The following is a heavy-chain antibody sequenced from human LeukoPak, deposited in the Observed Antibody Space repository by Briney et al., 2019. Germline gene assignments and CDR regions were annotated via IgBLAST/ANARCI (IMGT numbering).Heavy chain of an antibody. V-gene: IGHV3-53*01. J-gene: IGHJ5*02. CDR1: GFTVSSNY. Sequence: GGSLRLSCAASGFTVSSNYMSWVRQAPGKGLEWVSVIYSGGSTYYAESVKGRFTISRDNSKNTLYLQMNSLRAEDTAVYYCARLIAARLRFSWFDPWGQGTRVSVSS. D-gene: IGHD6-6*01. CDR3: ARLIAARLRFSWFDP. CDR2: IYSGGST.